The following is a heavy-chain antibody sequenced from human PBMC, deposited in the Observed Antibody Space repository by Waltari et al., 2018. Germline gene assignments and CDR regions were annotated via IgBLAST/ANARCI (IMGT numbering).Heavy chain of an antibody. D-gene: IGHD6-25*01. V-gene: IGHV4-34*01. CDR3: ARGTQPRRVRLPRRGYYFDY. Sequence: QVQLQQWGAGLLKPSETLSLTCAVYGGSFSGYYWSWIRQPPGKGLEWIGEINHSGSTNYNPSLKSRVTISVDTSKNQFSLKLSSVTAADTAVYYCARGTQPRRVRLPRRGYYFDYWGQGTLVTVSS. CDR2: INHSGST. CDR1: GGSFSGYY. J-gene: IGHJ4*02.